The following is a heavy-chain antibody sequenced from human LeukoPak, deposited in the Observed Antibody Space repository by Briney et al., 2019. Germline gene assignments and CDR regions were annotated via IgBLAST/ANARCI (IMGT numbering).Heavy chain of an antibody. CDR3: AREPPWGGNLNDAFDL. V-gene: IGHV4-39*02. Sequence: SETLSLTCTVSGGSITSNSDYWGWIRQPPGKGLEWVASISYTGHTQYNPSLKSRVTISIDTSKHQFSLKMASMTAADTAVYFCAREPPWGGNLNDAFDLWGHGTMVTVSS. J-gene: IGHJ3*01. D-gene: IGHD3-16*02. CDR2: ISYTGHT. CDR1: GGSITSNSDY.